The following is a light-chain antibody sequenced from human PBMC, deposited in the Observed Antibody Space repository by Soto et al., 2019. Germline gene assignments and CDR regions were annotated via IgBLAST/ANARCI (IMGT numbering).Light chain of an antibody. CDR2: DVS. CDR3: FSYAASYTVE. J-gene: IGLJ2*01. V-gene: IGLV2-11*01. Sequence: QSALTQPRSVSGSPGQSVTISFTGTSSDVGSYNYVYWYQQHPGKAPKLMIYDVSKRPSGLPYRFSGSKSCNTAFMTISGLEAEDEANYYCFSYAASYTVEYGGGTTLTLL. CDR1: SSDVGSYNY.